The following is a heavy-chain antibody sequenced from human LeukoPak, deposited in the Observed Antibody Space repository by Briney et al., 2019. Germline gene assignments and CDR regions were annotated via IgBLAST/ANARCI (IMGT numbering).Heavy chain of an antibody. CDR3: ARGPDTAGWGYYYYYGMDV. D-gene: IGHD5-18*01. CDR1: GGTFSSYA. J-gene: IGHJ6*02. CDR2: IIPIFGTA. V-gene: IGHV1-69*13. Sequence: SVKVSCKASGGTFSSYAISWVRQAPGQGLEWMGGIIPIFGTANYAQKFQGRVTITADESTSTAYMELSSLRAEDTAVYYCARGPDTAGWGYYYYYGMDVWGQGTTVTVSS.